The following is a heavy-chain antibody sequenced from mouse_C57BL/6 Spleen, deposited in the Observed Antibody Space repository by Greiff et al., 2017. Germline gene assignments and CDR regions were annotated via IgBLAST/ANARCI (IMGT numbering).Heavy chain of an antibody. CDR2: ISGGGGNT. V-gene: IGHV5-9*01. D-gene: IGHD1-1*01. CDR3: ARRFTTGRYFDV. Sequence: VESGGGLVKPGGSLKLSCAASGFTFSSYTMSWVRQTPEKRLEWVATISGGGGNTYYQDSVKGRFTISRDNAKNTLYLQMSSLRSEDTALYYCARRFTTGRYFDVWGTGTTVTVSS. CDR1: GFTFSSYT. J-gene: IGHJ1*03.